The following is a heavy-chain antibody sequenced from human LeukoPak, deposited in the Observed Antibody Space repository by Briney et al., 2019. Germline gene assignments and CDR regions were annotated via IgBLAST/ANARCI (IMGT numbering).Heavy chain of an antibody. CDR1: GFTFSNNW. J-gene: IGHJ4*02. D-gene: IGHD6-13*01. Sequence: GGSLRLSCAASGFTFSNNWMSWVRQAPGKGLECVANIKKDGSEKYYINSVKGRFTISRDNSKNTLYLQMNSLRAEDTAVYYCAKAPGKAAARLSDYWGQGTLVTVSS. V-gene: IGHV3-7*03. CDR2: IKKDGSEK. CDR3: AKAPGKAAARLSDY.